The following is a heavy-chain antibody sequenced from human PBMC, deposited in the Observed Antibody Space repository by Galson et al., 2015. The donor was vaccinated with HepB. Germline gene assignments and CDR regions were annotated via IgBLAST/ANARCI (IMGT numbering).Heavy chain of an antibody. CDR3: ARHGRNEPFDN. CDR1: GYSFTNNW. J-gene: IGHJ4*02. Sequence: QSGAEVKKPGESLKISCKGSGYSFTNNWIGWVRQRPGKGLEWMGIIYPGDSETRYSPSFQGQVTISADKSITTAYLQWSSLKASDTAIYYCARHGRNEPFDNWGRGTLVTVSS. D-gene: IGHD1-1*01. V-gene: IGHV5-51*01. CDR2: IYPGDSET.